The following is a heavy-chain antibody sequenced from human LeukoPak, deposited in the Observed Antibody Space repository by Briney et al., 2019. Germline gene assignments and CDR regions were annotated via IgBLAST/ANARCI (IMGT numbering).Heavy chain of an antibody. J-gene: IGHJ5*02. Sequence: GESLKISCKGSGYNFRDHWIVWVRQKPGKGLEYMGIIYPGDSDAEYSSSFQGQVIISADKSISTAYLQWSSLKASDTAMYFCGRAFIYGRPSDLWGQGTLVTVSS. CDR2: IYPGDSDA. CDR1: GYNFRDHW. D-gene: IGHD2/OR15-2a*01. V-gene: IGHV5-51*01. CDR3: GRAFIYGRPSDL.